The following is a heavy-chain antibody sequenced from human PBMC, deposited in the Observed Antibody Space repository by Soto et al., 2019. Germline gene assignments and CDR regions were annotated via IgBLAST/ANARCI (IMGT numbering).Heavy chain of an antibody. CDR1: GGSFSGYY. V-gene: IGHV4-34*01. J-gene: IGHJ4*02. CDR2: INHSGST. CDR3: ARGGYDILTGYYPLDY. Sequence: SETLSLTCAVYGGSFSGYYWSWIRQPPGKGLEWIGEINHSGSTNYNPSLKSRVTISVDTSKNQFSLKLSSVTAADTAVYYCARGGYDILTGYYPLDYWGQGTLVTVSS. D-gene: IGHD3-9*01.